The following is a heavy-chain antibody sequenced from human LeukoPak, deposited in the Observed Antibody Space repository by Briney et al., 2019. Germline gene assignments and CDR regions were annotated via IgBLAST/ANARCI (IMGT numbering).Heavy chain of an antibody. D-gene: IGHD2-2*01. CDR1: GFTFTNYA. CDR3: AKAIGQEVPAGSRWYDP. Sequence: GGSLRLSCAASGFTFTNYAMTWVRQAPGKGLEWVSTVSSGAGSTYYADSVKGRFTISRDNVKNTLYLQMNSLRVEDTALYYCAKAIGQEVPAGSRWYDPWGQGTLVTVSS. CDR2: VSSGAGST. V-gene: IGHV3-23*01. J-gene: IGHJ5*02.